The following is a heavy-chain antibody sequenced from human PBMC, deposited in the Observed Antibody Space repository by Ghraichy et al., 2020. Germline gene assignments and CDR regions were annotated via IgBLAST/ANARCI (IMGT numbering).Heavy chain of an antibody. D-gene: IGHD3-3*01. CDR2: IYYSGST. CDR3: ARVVRFLEQGLIDY. J-gene: IGHJ4*02. V-gene: IGHV4-61*01. Sequence: SETLSLTCTVSGGSVSSGSYYWSWIRQPPGKGLEWIGYIYYSGSTNYNPSLKSRVTISVDTSKNQFSLKLSSVTAADTAVYYCARVVRFLEQGLIDYWGQGTLVTVSS. CDR1: GGSVSSGSYY.